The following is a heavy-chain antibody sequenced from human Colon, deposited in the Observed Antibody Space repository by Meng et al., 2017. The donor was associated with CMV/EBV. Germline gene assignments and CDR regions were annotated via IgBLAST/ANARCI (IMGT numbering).Heavy chain of an antibody. CDR2: IHQSGIT. J-gene: IGHJ4*02. Sequence: LHKVGPVSWKSSRTRSLPWVVPGGSSSNYYWSWIRQSPGKGLEWIGDIHQSGITNHNPSLKSRVTISIDTSKNQFSLKLSSVTAADTALYYCAGGTYQAWEVLYFWGQGTLVTVSS. V-gene: IGHV4-34*01. CDR1: GGSSSNYY. CDR3: AGGTYQAWEVLYF. D-gene: IGHD3-10*01.